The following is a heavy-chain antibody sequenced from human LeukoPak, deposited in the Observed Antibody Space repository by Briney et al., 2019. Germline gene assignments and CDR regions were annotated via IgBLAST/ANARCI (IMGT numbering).Heavy chain of an antibody. J-gene: IGHJ4*02. CDR2: ISHDGRNE. V-gene: IGHV3-30*04. Sequence: GGSLRLSCAASGFTFNTFAMHWVRQPPGKGLERVAVISHDGRNEYYADSVKGRFTISRDNPKNTLYLQVNSLRPEDTAVYYCARQPCSGGTCYFDYWGQGTLVTVSS. CDR3: ARQPCSGGTCYFDY. D-gene: IGHD2-15*01. CDR1: GFTFNTFA.